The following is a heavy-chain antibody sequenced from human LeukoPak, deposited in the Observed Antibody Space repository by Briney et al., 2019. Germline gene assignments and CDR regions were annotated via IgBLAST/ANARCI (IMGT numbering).Heavy chain of an antibody. J-gene: IGHJ4*02. CDR2: IRVSSNTM. V-gene: IGHV3-48*03. CDR1: GFTFSSYE. CDR3: ARAFDY. Sequence: PGESLRLSCAASGFTFSSYEMNWVRQAPGKGLEWVSYIRVSSNTMYYADSVKGRFTISRDNAKDSLYLQMNSLRDEDTAVYYCARAFDYWGQGTLVAVSS.